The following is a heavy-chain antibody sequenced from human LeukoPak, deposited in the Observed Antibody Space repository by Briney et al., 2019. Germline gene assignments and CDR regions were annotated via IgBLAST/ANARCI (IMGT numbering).Heavy chain of an antibody. V-gene: IGHV3-53*01. CDR3: AKRWHSSSYYDY. CDR2: ISSGGDT. D-gene: IGHD6-6*01. Sequence: GGSLRLSRVVSGSTVKSNYMSWARQAPGKGLEWVSVISSGGDTYYADSVNGRFTISRDNYKNTLYLQMNSLRAEDTAVYYCAKRWHSSSYYDYWGQGNLVTVSS. J-gene: IGHJ4*02. CDR1: GSTVKSNY.